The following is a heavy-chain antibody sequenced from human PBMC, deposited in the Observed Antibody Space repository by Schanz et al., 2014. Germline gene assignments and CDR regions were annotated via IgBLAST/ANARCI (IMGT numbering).Heavy chain of an antibody. D-gene: IGHD3-10*01. V-gene: IGHV3-NL1*01. CDR3: AKQHIVRGVIYLNWFDS. Sequence: QVQLVDSGGGLVEPGGSLRLSCSASGFTFSTFAMHWVRQAPGKGLEWVSFVHPGGSTYYPDSVKGRFTISRDNSKNTVHLQMNSLRAEDTAVYYCAKQHIVRGVIYLNWFDSWGQGTLVTVSS. CDR1: GFTFSTFA. J-gene: IGHJ5*01. CDR2: VHPGGST.